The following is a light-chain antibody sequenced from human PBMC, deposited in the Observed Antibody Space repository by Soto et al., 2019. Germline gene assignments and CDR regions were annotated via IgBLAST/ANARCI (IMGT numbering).Light chain of an antibody. J-gene: IGKJ1*01. CDR1: QGIIDY. Sequence: DIQMTQSPSSLSASVGDTVTITCRASQGIIDYLAWYQQRPGKAPTLLIYAASTLHTGVPSRFSGSGAGTDFTLTIRSLQPEDVATYYCQKYDTAPLTFGPGTKVEIK. V-gene: IGKV1-27*01. CDR2: AAS. CDR3: QKYDTAPLT.